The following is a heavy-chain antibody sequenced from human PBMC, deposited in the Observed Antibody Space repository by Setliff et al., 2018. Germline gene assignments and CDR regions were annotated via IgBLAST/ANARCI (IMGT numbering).Heavy chain of an antibody. J-gene: IGHJ6*03. CDR3: ARDRRGYSYGSLGYYYYMDV. V-gene: IGHV4-4*07. D-gene: IGHD5-18*01. CDR2: IYTSGST. Sequence: SETLSRTCTVSGGSISSYYWSWIRQPAGKGLEWIGRIYTSGSTNYNPSLKSRVTMSVDTSKNQFSLKLSSVTAADTAVYYCARDRRGYSYGSLGYYYYMDVWGKGTTVTVSS. CDR1: GGSISSYY.